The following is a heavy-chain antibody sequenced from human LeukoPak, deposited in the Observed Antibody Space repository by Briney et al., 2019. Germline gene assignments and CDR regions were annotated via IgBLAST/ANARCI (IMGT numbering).Heavy chain of an antibody. Sequence: PTETLSLTCAVYGGSFSGYYWSWIRQPPGKGLEWIGEINHSGSTNYNPSLKSRVTISVDTSKNQFSLKLSSVTAADTAVYYCARVAVGRGIAARPTTLGTDPYFDYWGQGTLVTVSS. J-gene: IGHJ4*02. CDR1: GGSFSGYY. CDR2: INHSGST. V-gene: IGHV4-34*01. D-gene: IGHD6-6*01. CDR3: ARVAVGRGIAARPTTLGTDPYFDY.